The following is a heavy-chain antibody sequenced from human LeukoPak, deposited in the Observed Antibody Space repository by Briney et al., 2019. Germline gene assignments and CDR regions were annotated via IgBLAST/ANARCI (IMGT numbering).Heavy chain of an antibody. Sequence: GASVKVSCKASGYSFTNYAMNWVRQALGQGLEFMGWIHPSTGHPSYAQGFSGRFVFSLDTSVTTTYLQISDLKADDTAVYFCARALDSLGGLSLPDYWGQGTLVTVSS. D-gene: IGHD3-16*02. J-gene: IGHJ4*02. CDR3: ARALDSLGGLSLPDY. V-gene: IGHV7-4-1*02. CDR1: GYSFTNYA. CDR2: IHPSTGHP.